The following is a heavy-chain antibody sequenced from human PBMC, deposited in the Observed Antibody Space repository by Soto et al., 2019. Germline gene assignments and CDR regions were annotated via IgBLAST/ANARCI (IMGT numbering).Heavy chain of an antibody. Sequence: PSETLSLTCTVSGGSISSGDYYWSWIRQPPGKGLEWIGYIYHSGSTYYNPSLKSRVTISVNTSKNQFSLKLSSVTAADTAVYYCARSRAYYYDSSGLLFDYWGQGTLVTVSS. D-gene: IGHD3-22*01. V-gene: IGHV4-30-4*01. CDR1: GGSISSGDYY. CDR3: ARSRAYYYDSSGLLFDY. J-gene: IGHJ4*02. CDR2: IYHSGST.